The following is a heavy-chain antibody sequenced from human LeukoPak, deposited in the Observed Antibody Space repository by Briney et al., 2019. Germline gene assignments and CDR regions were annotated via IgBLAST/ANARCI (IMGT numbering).Heavy chain of an antibody. Sequence: GGSLRLSCAASGFTFSSYSMNWVRQAPGKGLEWVSSISSSSSYIYYADSVKGRFTISRDNAKNSLYLQMNSLRAEDKAVYYCARAPVPAASDYWGQGTLVTVSS. CDR3: ARAPVPAASDY. D-gene: IGHD2-2*01. CDR2: ISSSSSYI. CDR1: GFTFSSYS. V-gene: IGHV3-21*01. J-gene: IGHJ4*02.